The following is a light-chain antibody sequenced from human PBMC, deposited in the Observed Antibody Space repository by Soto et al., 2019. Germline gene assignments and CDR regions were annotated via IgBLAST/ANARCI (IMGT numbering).Light chain of an antibody. V-gene: IGKV3-11*01. CDR1: QSVSSY. J-gene: IGKJ1*01. CDR2: DPS. CDR3: QQRSK. Sequence: EIVVTQSPATLSLSPGERATLSCRASQSVSSYLAWYQQKPGQAPRLLSYDPSNRATGIPARFSGSGSGTDFPLTIRSPEPEDFAVYSCQQRSKFGQATKVEIK.